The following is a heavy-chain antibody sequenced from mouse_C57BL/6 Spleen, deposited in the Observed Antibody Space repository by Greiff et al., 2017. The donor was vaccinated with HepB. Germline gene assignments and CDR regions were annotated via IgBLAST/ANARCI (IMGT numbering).Heavy chain of an antibody. CDR3: AFLDGYWDFDV. V-gene: IGHV14-3*01. D-gene: IGHD2-3*01. CDR2: IDPANGNT. CDR1: GFNIKNTY. J-gene: IGHJ1*03. Sequence: VQLQQSVAELVRPGASVKLSCTASGFNIKNTYMHWVKQRPEQGLDWIGMIDPANGNTKYAPKFQGKATITADTSSKTADMKLSSLTSEDTAIYYCAFLDGYWDFDVWGTGTTVTVSS.